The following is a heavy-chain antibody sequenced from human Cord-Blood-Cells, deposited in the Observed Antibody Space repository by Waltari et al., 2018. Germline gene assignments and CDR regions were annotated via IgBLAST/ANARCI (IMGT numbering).Heavy chain of an antibody. CDR2: IYSGGST. Sequence: EVQLVESGGGLIQPGGSLRLSCAASGFTVSSNYMSWVRQAPGKGLEWVSVIYSGGSTYYADSVKGRFTISRDNSKNTLYLQMNSLRAEDTAVYYCATGGRIPLGGYFDLWGRGTLVTVSS. D-gene: IGHD2-15*01. CDR3: ATGGRIPLGGYFDL. CDR1: GFTVSSNY. J-gene: IGHJ2*01. V-gene: IGHV3-53*01.